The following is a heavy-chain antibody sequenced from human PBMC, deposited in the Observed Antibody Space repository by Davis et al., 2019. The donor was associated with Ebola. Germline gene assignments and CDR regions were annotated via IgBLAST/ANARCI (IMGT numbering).Heavy chain of an antibody. CDR3: ARVPGGITGMYYYYGMDV. CDR2: IIPILGIA. Sequence: SVKVSCKASGGTFSSYAISWVRQAPGQGLEWMGRIIPILGIANYAQKFQGRVTITADKSTSTAYMELSSLRSEDTAVYYCARVPGGITGMYYYYGMDVWGQGTTVTVS. J-gene: IGHJ6*02. CDR1: GGTFSSYA. V-gene: IGHV1-69*04. D-gene: IGHD1-20*01.